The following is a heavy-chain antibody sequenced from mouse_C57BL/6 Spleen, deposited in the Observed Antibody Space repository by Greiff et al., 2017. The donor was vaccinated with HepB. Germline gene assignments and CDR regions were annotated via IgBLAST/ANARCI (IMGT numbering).Heavy chain of an antibody. J-gene: IGHJ1*03. D-gene: IGHD2-4*01. Sequence: EVQLVESGGGLVKPGGSLKLSCAASGFTFSDYGMHWVRQAPEKGLEWVAYISSGSSTIYYADTVKGRFTISRDNAKNTLFLQMTSLRSEDTAMYYCARCRGLRKRYFDVWGTGTTVTVSS. CDR2: ISSGSSTI. V-gene: IGHV5-17*01. CDR3: ARCRGLRKRYFDV. CDR1: GFTFSDYG.